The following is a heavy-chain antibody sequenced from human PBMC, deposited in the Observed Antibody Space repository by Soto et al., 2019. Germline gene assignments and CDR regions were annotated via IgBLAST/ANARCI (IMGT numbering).Heavy chain of an antibody. CDR3: ARVQSYDSLTGSWDSSGV. CDR2: ISNYNGKT. Sequence: ASVKVSCKASGYTFTNYGITWVRQAPGQGLEWMGWISNYNGKTNYAQILQGRVTMTTDTSTRTAYMELTSLRSDDTATYYCARVQSYDSLTGSWDSSGVRGQGTTV. J-gene: IGHJ6*02. D-gene: IGHD3-9*01. V-gene: IGHV1-18*01. CDR1: GYTFTNYG.